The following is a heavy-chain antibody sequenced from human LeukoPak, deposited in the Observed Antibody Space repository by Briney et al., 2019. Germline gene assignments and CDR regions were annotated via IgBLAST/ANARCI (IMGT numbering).Heavy chain of an antibody. CDR1: GGSISSSSYY. V-gene: IGHV4-39*07. D-gene: IGHD2-2*01. CDR3: ARDGVQSTCDY. J-gene: IGHJ4*02. CDR2: TYHSGST. Sequence: PSETLSLTCTVSGGSISSSSYYWGWIRQPPGKGLEWIGSTYHSGSTYYNPSLKSRVTISVDTSKNQFSLKLRSVTAADTAVYYCARDGVQSTCDYWGQGTLVTVSS.